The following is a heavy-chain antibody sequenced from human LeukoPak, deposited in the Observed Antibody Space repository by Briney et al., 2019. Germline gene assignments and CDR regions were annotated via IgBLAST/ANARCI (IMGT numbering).Heavy chain of an antibody. CDR1: GFIFSYYG. D-gene: IGHD5-12*01. V-gene: IGHV3-30*18. CDR3: AKHSYRVDSFTDY. J-gene: IGHJ4*02. CDR2: ISYDENNK. Sequence: GRSLRLSCAASGFIFSYYGMHWVRQAPGKGLEWVAVISYDENNKYYADSVKGRFTISRDNSKNTLYLQMNSLRAEDTAVYYCAKHSYRVDSFTDYWGQGTLVTVSS.